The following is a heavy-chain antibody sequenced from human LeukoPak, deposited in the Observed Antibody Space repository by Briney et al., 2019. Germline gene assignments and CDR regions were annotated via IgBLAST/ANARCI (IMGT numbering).Heavy chain of an antibody. J-gene: IGHJ4*02. CDR2: IYHSGST. D-gene: IGHD3-3*01. V-gene: IGHV4-30-2*01. CDR1: SGFISSGGYY. CDR3: ARSDTIFGVVVDY. Sequence: PSETLSLTCTVSSGFISSGGYYWSWIRQPPGKGLEWIGYIYHSGSTYYNPSLKSRVTISVDRSKNQFSLKLSSVTAADTAVYYCARSDTIFGVVVDYWGQGTLVTVSS.